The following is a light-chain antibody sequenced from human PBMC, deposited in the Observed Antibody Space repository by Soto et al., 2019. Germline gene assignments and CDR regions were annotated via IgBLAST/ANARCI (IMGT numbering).Light chain of an antibody. J-gene: IGKJ5*01. CDR1: QGIRND. Sequence: DIQMTQSPSSLSASVGDRVTITCRASQGIRNDLAWYQQRPGKAPKRLIYAASSLQSGVPSRFSGSGSGTEFTLTISSLQPEDFATYYCLQHNNYPPITFGQGTRLEIK. CDR2: AAS. V-gene: IGKV1-17*01. CDR3: LQHNNYPPIT.